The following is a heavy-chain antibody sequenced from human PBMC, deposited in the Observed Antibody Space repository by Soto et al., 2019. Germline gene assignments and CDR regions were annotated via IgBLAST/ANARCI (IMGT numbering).Heavy chain of an antibody. J-gene: IGHJ1*01. D-gene: IGHD3-22*01. CDR1: GGSFTSTNYF. V-gene: IGHV4-39*01. Sequence: QLQESGPGLVKPSETLSLTCTVSGGSFTSTNYFWGWIRQPPGKGLEWIGYMYYNGNTFYSPSLKSRVTMSVDTSKRQFSLDLSSVTAADTAMYYCARLQIYDSRVAPTPIFHPWGLGAMVTVSS. CDR2: MYYNGNT. CDR3: ARLQIYDSRVAPTPIFHP.